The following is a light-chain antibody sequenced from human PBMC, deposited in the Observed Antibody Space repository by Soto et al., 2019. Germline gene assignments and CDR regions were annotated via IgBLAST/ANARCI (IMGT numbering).Light chain of an antibody. J-gene: IGLJ1*01. Sequence: QSVLTQPASVSGSPGQSITISCTGTSSDVGYYNYVSWYQQHPGKAPQLMIYDVTYRPSGVSNRFSGSKSGNTASLTVSRLQAEDEADYYCTSYTSSSTYVFGTGTKLTVL. CDR3: TSYTSSSTYV. V-gene: IGLV2-14*03. CDR1: SSDVGYYNY. CDR2: DVT.